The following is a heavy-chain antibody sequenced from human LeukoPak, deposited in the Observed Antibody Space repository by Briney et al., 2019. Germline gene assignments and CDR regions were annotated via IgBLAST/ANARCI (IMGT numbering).Heavy chain of an antibody. CDR3: AAYRTQARGYSYGYLVY. CDR1: GGSISSYY. CDR2: IYYSGST. Sequence: SETLSLTCTVSGGSISSYYWSWIRQPPGKGPEWIGYIYYSGSTNYNPSLKSRVTISVDMSKNQFSLKLSSVTAADTAVYYCAAYRTQARGYSYGYLVYWGQGTLVTVSS. V-gene: IGHV4-59*01. J-gene: IGHJ4*02. D-gene: IGHD5-18*01.